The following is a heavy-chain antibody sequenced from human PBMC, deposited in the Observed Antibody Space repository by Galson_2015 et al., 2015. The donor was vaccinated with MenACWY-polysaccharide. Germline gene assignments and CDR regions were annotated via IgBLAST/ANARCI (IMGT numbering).Heavy chain of an antibody. J-gene: IGHJ6*02. CDR1: GFKFSNYW. Sequence: SLRLSCAVSGFKFSNYWMTWVRQAPGKGLEWVANIKKDGSEKHYVDSVRGRSTISRDNALYLQMNSLRAEDTAVYFCARGHYGMDVWGQGTTVTVSS. CDR3: ARGHYGMDV. CDR2: IKKDGSEK. V-gene: IGHV3-7*01.